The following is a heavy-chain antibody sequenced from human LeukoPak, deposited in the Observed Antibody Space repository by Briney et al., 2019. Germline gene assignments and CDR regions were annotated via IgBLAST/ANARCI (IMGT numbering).Heavy chain of an antibody. CDR1: GGSITNTNY. CDR3: ARRRDYYDSRGYYAFDI. CDR2: IYYSGST. V-gene: IGHV4-59*01. J-gene: IGHJ3*02. Sequence: PSETLSLTCGVSGGSITNTNYWTWIRQPPGKGLEWIGNIYYSGSTNYNPSLKSRVTISVDTSKNQFSLKLNSVTAADTAVYYCARRRDYYDSRGYYAFDIWGHGTMVTVSS. D-gene: IGHD3-22*01.